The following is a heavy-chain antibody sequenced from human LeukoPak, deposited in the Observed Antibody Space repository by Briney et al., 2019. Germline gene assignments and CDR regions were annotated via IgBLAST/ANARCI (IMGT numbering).Heavy chain of an antibody. CDR2: MSYEETYK. CDR1: GFTFSNYS. V-gene: IGHV3-30*03. J-gene: IGHJ5*02. CDR3: ARDFGVIRRS. Sequence: GGSLRLSCAASGFTFSNYSMNWIRQAPGKGLEWVAVMSYEETYKNYAEAVKGRFTISRDDSKNTLFLQMSSLRPEDTAVYYCARDFGVIRRSWGQGTLVSVSS. D-gene: IGHD3-3*01.